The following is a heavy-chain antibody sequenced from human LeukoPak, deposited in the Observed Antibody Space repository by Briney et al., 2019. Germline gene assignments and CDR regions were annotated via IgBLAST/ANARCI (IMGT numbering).Heavy chain of an antibody. CDR1: GFTFSNYA. CDR2: ISGSGGST. CDR3: ASSPHLGYCSSTSCYFGDPNRDAFDI. D-gene: IGHD2-2*01. V-gene: IGHV3-23*01. J-gene: IGHJ3*02. Sequence: PGGSLRLSCAVSGFTFSNYAMNWVRQAPGKGLEWVSTISGSGGSTYYADSVKGRFTISRDNSKNTLYLQMNSLRAEDTAVYYCASSPHLGYCSSTSCYFGDPNRDAFDIWGQGTMVTVSS.